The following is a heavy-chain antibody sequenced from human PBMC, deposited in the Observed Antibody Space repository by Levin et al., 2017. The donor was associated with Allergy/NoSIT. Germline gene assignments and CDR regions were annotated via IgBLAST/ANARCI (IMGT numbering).Heavy chain of an antibody. Sequence: ESLKISCAASGFTFSGYWMSWARQAPGKGLEWVANIKHDGSEKYYVDSVKGRFTISRDNAKNFLFLQMNSLRAEDTAVYYCARGAFYPDYWGQGTLVTVSS. J-gene: IGHJ4*02. V-gene: IGHV3-7*04. CDR1: GFTFSGYW. CDR3: ARGAFYPDY. CDR2: IKHDGSEK. D-gene: IGHD3-16*01.